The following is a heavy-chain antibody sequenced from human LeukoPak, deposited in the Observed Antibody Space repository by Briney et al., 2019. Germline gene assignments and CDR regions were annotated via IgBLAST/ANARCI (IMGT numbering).Heavy chain of an antibody. CDR3: ARRIGPHREKYSSGFGWNWFDP. J-gene: IGHJ5*02. CDR1: GGSFSGYY. V-gene: IGHV4-34*01. Sequence: SETLSLTCAVYGGSFSGYYWSWIRQPPGKGLEWIGEINHSGSTNYNPSLKSRVTISVDTSKNQFSLKLSSVTAADTAVYYCARRIGPHREKYSSGFGWNWFDPWGQGTLVTVSS. CDR2: INHSGST. D-gene: IGHD6-19*01.